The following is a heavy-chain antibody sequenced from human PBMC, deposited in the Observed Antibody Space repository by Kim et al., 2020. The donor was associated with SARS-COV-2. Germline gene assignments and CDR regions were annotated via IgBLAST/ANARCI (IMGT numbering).Heavy chain of an antibody. V-gene: IGHV3-11*03. Sequence: ADSVKGRFTISRDNAKKSLYLEMNSLRAEETAGYYCARSITIFGPFGFDTWGQGTLVTVSS. D-gene: IGHD3-3*01. CDR3: ARSITIFGPFGFDT. J-gene: IGHJ5*02.